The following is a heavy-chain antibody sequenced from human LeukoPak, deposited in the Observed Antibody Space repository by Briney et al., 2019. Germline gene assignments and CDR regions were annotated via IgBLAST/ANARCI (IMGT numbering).Heavy chain of an antibody. Sequence: PGGSLRLSCAASGFTFSSYAMHWVRQAPGKGLEWVAVISYDGSNKYYADSVKGRFTISRDNSKNTLYLQMNSLRAEDTAVYYCARDPKLPIMITSWSYGMDVWGQGTTVTVSS. CDR1: GFTFSSYA. CDR3: ARDPKLPIMITSWSYGMDV. J-gene: IGHJ6*02. D-gene: IGHD3-16*01. V-gene: IGHV3-30-3*01. CDR2: ISYDGSNK.